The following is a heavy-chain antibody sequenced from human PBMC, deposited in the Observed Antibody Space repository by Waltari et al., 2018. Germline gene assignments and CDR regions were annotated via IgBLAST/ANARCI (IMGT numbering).Heavy chain of an antibody. Sequence: EVQLVESGGGSVQPGGSLRLSCAASGFTFMHWVRRGPGKGLVWVSRIDGKGGGTGYADSVKGRFTISRDNAKNTLYLQMNSLRAEDTAVYYCVRGINHAFDIWGQGTMVTVSS. V-gene: IGHV3-74*01. CDR3: VRGINHAFDI. CDR2: IDGKGGGT. J-gene: IGHJ3*02. CDR1: GFTF.